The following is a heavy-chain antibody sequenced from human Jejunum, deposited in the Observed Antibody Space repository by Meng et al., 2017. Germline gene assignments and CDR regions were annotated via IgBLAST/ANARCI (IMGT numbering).Heavy chain of an antibody. V-gene: IGHV3-7*01. CDR3: SGSQSSRWFDP. CDR1: GLTCSFYW. J-gene: IGHJ5*02. D-gene: IGHD6-19*01. Sequence: GGSLRLSCVASGLTCSFYWMSWVRQAPGKGLEWVANIKQDGSEKYYVDSVKGRFTISRDNAKNSLYLQMNSLRPEDTAVYYCSGSQSSRWFDPWGQGNLV. CDR2: IKQDGSEK.